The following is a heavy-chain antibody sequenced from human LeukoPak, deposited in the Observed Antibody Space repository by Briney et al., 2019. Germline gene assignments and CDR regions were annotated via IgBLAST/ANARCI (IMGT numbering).Heavy chain of an antibody. Sequence: GGSLRLSCAASGFTFNTHWMNWVRHAPGKGQEWMANISPDGGAEVYVDSVKGRFTISRDNAKNSVYLQMNNVRAEDTGVYYCSGRSGFSSIYWGQGILVTVSS. D-gene: IGHD2-2*01. CDR3: SGRSGFSSIY. J-gene: IGHJ4*02. CDR2: ISPDGGAE. CDR1: GFTFNTHW. V-gene: IGHV3-7*01.